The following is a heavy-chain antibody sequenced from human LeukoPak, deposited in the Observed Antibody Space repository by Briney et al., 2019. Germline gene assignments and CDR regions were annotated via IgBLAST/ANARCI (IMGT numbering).Heavy chain of an antibody. J-gene: IGHJ6*03. D-gene: IGHD5-12*01. Sequence: SETLSLTCTVSGGSISSYYWSWIRQPPGKGLEWIGYIYYSGSTNYNPSLKSRVTISVDTSKNQFSLKLTSVTAADTAVYYCARDQRSGYSGYDYYYYYYMDVWGKGTTVTVSS. CDR2: IYYSGST. V-gene: IGHV4-59*12. CDR3: ARDQRSGYSGYDYYYYYYMDV. CDR1: GGSISSYY.